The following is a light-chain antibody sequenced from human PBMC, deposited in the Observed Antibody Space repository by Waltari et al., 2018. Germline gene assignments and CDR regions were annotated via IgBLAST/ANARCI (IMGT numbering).Light chain of an antibody. CDR2: AAS. J-gene: IGKJ1*01. CDR3: LQDYNYPWT. CDR1: QGLRYD. V-gene: IGKV1-6*01. Sequence: AIQMTQSPSSLSASVGDKVTITCRASQGLRYDLGWYQQKPGKAPKLLIYAASSLQRGVTSRISGGGAGTEFTLTISSLQPEDFATYYCLQDYNYPWTFGQGTKVEIK.